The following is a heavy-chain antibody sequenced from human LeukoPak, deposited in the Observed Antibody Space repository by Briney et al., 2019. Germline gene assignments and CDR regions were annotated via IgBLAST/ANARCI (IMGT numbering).Heavy chain of an antibody. CDR2: INPNSGGT. V-gene: IGHV1-2*02. Sequence: GASVKVSCKASGYTFTGYYMHWVRQAPGQGLEWMGWINPNSGGTYYAQKFQGRVTMTSDTSISTAYMELSRLRSDNTAVYYCARGLYGGTSATFDYWGQGTLVTVSS. D-gene: IGHD4-23*01. J-gene: IGHJ4*02. CDR3: ARGLYGGTSATFDY. CDR1: GYTFTGYY.